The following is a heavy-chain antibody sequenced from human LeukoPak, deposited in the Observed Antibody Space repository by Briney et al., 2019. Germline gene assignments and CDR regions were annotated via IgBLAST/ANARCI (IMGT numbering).Heavy chain of an antibody. CDR1: GFTFGDYA. Sequence: GGSLRLSCTASGFTFGDYAMSWFRQAPGKGLEWVGFIRSKAYGGTTEYAASVKGRFTVSRDDSKSIAYLQMNSLKTEDTAVYYCTRDLYYGSGSYYSPRPVFDYWGQGTLVTVSS. CDR2: IRSKAYGGTT. V-gene: IGHV3-49*03. D-gene: IGHD3-10*01. CDR3: TRDLYYGSGSYYSPRPVFDY. J-gene: IGHJ4*02.